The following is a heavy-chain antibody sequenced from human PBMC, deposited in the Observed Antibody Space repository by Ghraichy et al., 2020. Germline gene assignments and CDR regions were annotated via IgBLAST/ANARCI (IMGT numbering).Heavy chain of an antibody. CDR2: IIPILGIA. Sequence: SVKVSCKASGGTFSSYAISWVRQAPGQGLEWMGRIIPILGIANYAQKFQGRVTITADKSTSTAYMELSSLRSEDTAVYYCARYCSSTSCQTKLRFDPWGQGTLVTVSS. CDR3: ARYCSSTSCQTKLRFDP. D-gene: IGHD2-2*01. CDR1: GGTFSSYA. J-gene: IGHJ5*02. V-gene: IGHV1-69*04.